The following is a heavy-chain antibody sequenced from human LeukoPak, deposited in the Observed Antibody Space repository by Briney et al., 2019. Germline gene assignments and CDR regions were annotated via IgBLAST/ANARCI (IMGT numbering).Heavy chain of an antibody. D-gene: IGHD4-17*01. CDR1: GYTFTGNF. CDR2: INPNSGGT. V-gene: IGHV1-2*02. Sequence: ASVKVSCKASGYTFTGNFIHWVRQAPGQGLEWMGWINPNSGGTNYAQKFQGRVTMTRDTIISTAYLELSRLRSDDTAVYYCARGGRDYGDYIWGIGIDYWGQGTLVTVSS. J-gene: IGHJ4*02. CDR3: ARGGRDYGDYIWGIGIDY.